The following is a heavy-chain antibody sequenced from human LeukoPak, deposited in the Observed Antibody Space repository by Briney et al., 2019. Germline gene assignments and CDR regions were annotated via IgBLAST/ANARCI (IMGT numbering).Heavy chain of an antibody. CDR1: GYTFTSYY. D-gene: IGHD2-2*01. CDR3: ARDGSSTVDY. J-gene: IGHJ4*02. Sequence: ASVKVSCKASGYTFTSYYMHWVRQAPGQGLEWMGIINPSGGSTSYAQKFQGRVTMTRDTSISTAYMELSRLRSDDTAVYYCARDGSSTVDYWGQGTLVTVSS. CDR2: INPSGGST. V-gene: IGHV1-46*01.